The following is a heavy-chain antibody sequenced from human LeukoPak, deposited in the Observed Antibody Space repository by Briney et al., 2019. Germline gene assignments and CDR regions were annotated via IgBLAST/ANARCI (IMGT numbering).Heavy chain of an antibody. V-gene: IGHV4-59*01. Sequence: SETLSLTCTVSGGSISSYYWSWIRQPPGKGLEWIGYIYYSGSTYYNPSLKSRVTISVDTSKNQFSLKLSSVTAADTAVYYCARGFYDILTGYYTAFDYWGQGTLVTVSS. J-gene: IGHJ4*02. D-gene: IGHD3-9*01. CDR3: ARGFYDILTGYYTAFDY. CDR1: GGSISSYY. CDR2: IYYSGST.